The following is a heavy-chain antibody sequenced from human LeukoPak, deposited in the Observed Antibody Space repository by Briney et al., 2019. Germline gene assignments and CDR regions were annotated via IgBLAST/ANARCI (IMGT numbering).Heavy chain of an antibody. CDR2: IYYGGST. Sequence: SETLSLTCTVSGGSISSFHWSWFRQPPGKGLEWIGYIYYGGSTNYNPSLKSRVTISADTSKNQLSLKLSSVTAADTAVYYCARHLAVAGTRYYFDYWGQGTLVTVSS. D-gene: IGHD6-19*01. V-gene: IGHV4-59*08. CDR3: ARHLAVAGTRYYFDY. CDR1: GGSISSFH. J-gene: IGHJ4*02.